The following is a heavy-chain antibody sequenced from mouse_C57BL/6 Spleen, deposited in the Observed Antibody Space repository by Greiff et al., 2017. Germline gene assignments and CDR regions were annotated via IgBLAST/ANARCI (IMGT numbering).Heavy chain of an antibody. V-gene: IGHV1-80*01. CDR3: ARSGTERYVDY. D-gene: IGHD2-14*01. J-gene: IGHJ2*01. CDR2: IYPGDGDT. Sequence: VKVVESGAELVKPGASVKISCKASGYAFSSYWMNWVKQRPGKGLEWIGQIYPGDGDTNYNGKFKGKATLTADKSSSTAYMQLSSLTSEDSAVYFCARSGTERYVDYWGQGTTLTVSS. CDR1: GYAFSSYW.